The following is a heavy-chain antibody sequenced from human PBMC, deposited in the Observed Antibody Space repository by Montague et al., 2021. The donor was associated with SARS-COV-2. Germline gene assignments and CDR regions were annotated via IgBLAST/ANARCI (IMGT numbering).Heavy chain of an antibody. J-gene: IGHJ6*02. Sequence: SETLSLTCAVYGESFSGYYWSWIRQPPGKGLEWIGEINHIGSTDYIPPLKIRVTLSVGTSKNQFSLKLRSVTAAATAAYYCARVRYYGSWTSLGMDVWGQGTTVTVSS. D-gene: IGHD3-10*01. CDR1: GESFSGYY. CDR3: ARVRYYGSWTSLGMDV. V-gene: IGHV4-34*01. CDR2: INHIGST.